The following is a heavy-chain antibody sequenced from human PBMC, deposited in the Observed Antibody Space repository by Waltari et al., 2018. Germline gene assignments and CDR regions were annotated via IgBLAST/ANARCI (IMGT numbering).Heavy chain of an antibody. D-gene: IGHD6-19*01. CDR2: IYSGGST. CDR1: GFPVSSHH. CDR3: ARESGIAVAGTSFDY. V-gene: IGHV3-53*01. Sequence: EVQLVESGGGLIQPGGSLRLSCAASGFPVSSHHMSWVRQAPGKGLEWVAVIYSGGSTYYADAVKGRFTISRDNAKNTLYLQMNSLRAEDTAVYYCARESGIAVAGTSFDYWGQGTLVTVSS. J-gene: IGHJ4*02.